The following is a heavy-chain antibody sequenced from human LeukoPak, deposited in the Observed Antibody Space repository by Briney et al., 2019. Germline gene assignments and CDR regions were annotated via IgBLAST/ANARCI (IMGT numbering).Heavy chain of an antibody. CDR1: GGSFSGYY. D-gene: IGHD3-22*01. J-gene: IGHJ4*02. Sequence: SSETLSLTCAVYGGSFSGYYWSWIRQPPGKGLEWIGEINHSGSTNYNPSLKSRVTISVDTSKNQFSLKLSSVTAADTAVYYCARSGGDYDSTGYYGYWGQGTLVTVSS. V-gene: IGHV4-34*01. CDR3: ARSGGDYDSTGYYGY. CDR2: INHSGST.